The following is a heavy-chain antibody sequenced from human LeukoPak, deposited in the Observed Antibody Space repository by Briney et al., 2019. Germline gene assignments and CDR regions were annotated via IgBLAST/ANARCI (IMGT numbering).Heavy chain of an antibody. V-gene: IGHV4-38-2*02. CDR2: VYHSGST. J-gene: IGHJ6*03. D-gene: IGHD6-13*01. CDR1: GNSISSGYY. Sequence: SETLSLTCTVSGNSISSGYYWDWIRQPPGKGLQWIGSVYHSGSTYYNPSLKSRITISVDTSKNQFSLKLSSVTAADTAVYYCARGSTAAGTLYYYYYMDVWGKGTTVTVSS. CDR3: ARGSTAAGTLYYYYYMDV.